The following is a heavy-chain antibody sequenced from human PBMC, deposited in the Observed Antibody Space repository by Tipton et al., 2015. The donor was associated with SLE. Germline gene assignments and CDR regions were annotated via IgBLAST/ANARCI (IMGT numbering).Heavy chain of an antibody. CDR2: IYYSGST. J-gene: IGHJ4*02. CDR3: ARHPRYCSGGTCYSFDY. Sequence: TLSLTCTVSGDSISNYSYFWGWIRQPPGKGLEWIGSIYYSGSTFYNPSLKSRLTISVDTSNNQFSLKVSSVTAADTAVYYCARHPRYCSGGTCYSFDYRGQGILVTVSS. D-gene: IGHD2-15*01. CDR1: GDSISNYSYF. V-gene: IGHV4-39*01.